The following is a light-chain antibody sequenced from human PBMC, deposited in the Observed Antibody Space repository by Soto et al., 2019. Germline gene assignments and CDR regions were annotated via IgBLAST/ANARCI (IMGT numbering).Light chain of an antibody. V-gene: IGLV2-14*01. CDR1: SSDVGGYNY. Sequence: QSALTQPASVSGSPGQSITISCTGTSSDVGGYNYVSWYQQHPGKAPKLVIYEVNDRPSGVSIRFSGSKSGNRASLTISGLQAEDEADYYCSSYAGSSTYVFGTGTKVTV. CDR2: EVN. J-gene: IGLJ1*01. CDR3: SSYAGSSTYV.